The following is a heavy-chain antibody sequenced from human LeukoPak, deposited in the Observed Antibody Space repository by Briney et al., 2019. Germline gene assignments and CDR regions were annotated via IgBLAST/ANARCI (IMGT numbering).Heavy chain of an antibody. CDR1: GFTVSSNY. D-gene: IGHD7-27*01. J-gene: IGHJ4*02. Sequence: GSLRLSCAVSGFTVSSNYMSWVRQAPGKGLEWVSVIYSGGSTYYADSVKGRFTISRDNSKNTLYLQMNSLRAEDTAVYYCARDGNTMGTDYWGQGTLVTVSP. CDR3: ARDGNTMGTDY. V-gene: IGHV3-66*01. CDR2: IYSGGST.